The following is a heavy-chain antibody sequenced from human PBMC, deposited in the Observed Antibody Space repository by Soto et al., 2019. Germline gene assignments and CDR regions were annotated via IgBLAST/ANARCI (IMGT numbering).Heavy chain of an antibody. CDR1: GGSISSGGYY. D-gene: IGHD3-22*01. Sequence: SETLSLTCTVSGGSISSGGYYWSWIRQHPGKGLEWIGYIYYSGSTYYNPSLKSRVTISVDTSKNQFSLKLSSVTAADTAVYYCATMGGYYDSSGYWLNYYYYGMDVWGQGTTVTVS. V-gene: IGHV4-31*03. CDR2: IYYSGST. CDR3: ATMGGYYDSSGYWLNYYYYGMDV. J-gene: IGHJ6*02.